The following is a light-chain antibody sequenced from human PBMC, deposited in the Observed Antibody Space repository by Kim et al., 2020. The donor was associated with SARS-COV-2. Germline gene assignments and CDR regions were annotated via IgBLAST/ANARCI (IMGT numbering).Light chain of an antibody. Sequence: EIVMTQSPATLSVSPGERATLSCRASQSLSSNLAWYQQKPGQAPRLLIYDASTRATGIPARFSGSGSGTEFTLTINSLQSEDFAVYYCQQHKTWLWTFGQGTKVDIK. J-gene: IGKJ1*01. CDR2: DAS. CDR1: QSLSSN. CDR3: QQHKTWLWT. V-gene: IGKV3-15*01.